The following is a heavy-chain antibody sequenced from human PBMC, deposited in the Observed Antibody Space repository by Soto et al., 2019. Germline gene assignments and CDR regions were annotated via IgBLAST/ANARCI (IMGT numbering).Heavy chain of an antibody. V-gene: IGHV3-33*01. CDR3: ARAPGYSNYDFDY. Sequence: QVQLVESGGGVVQPGRSLRLSCVASGFTFSNHAMHWVRQAPGKGLEWVAVIWYDGSKKYYADSVKGRFTVARDDSKNTLYLQMNSLRVEDTAVYYCARAPGYSNYDFDYWGQGTLVTVSP. CDR2: IWYDGSKK. J-gene: IGHJ4*02. CDR1: GFTFSNHA. D-gene: IGHD5-12*01.